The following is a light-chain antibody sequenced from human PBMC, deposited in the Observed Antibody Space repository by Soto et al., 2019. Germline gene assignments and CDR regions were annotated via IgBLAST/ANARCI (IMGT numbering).Light chain of an antibody. CDR2: GAS. Sequence: DIVMTQSPATLPVSPGERATLSCRASQSVSSDLAWYHQKPGQAPRLLIYGASTRATGISARFSGGGSGTEFTLTISSLQSEDFALYFCQQYEKWPPSITFGQGTRLEN. CDR3: QQYEKWPPSIT. J-gene: IGKJ5*01. V-gene: IGKV3-15*01. CDR1: QSVSSD.